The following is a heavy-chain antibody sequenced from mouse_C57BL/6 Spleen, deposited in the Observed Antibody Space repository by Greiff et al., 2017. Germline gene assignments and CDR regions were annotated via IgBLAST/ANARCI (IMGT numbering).Heavy chain of an antibody. CDR1: GYTFPDYY. J-gene: IGHJ4*01. CDR3: ARDDYYAMDY. Sequence: EVKLVESGAGLVHPGGSLSLSCAASGYTFPDYYMSWVRQPPGKALAWFGFISNIANGYTTEYSVSVKGPFTISRDNSQSIIHLQMNALRAEDSATYYYARDDYYAMDYWGQGTSVTVSS. CDR2: ISNIANGYTT. V-gene: IGHV7-3*01.